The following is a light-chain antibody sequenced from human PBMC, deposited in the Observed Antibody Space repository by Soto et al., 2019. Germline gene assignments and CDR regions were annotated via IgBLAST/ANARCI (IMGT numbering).Light chain of an antibody. CDR3: QQDNSYSVMYT. Sequence: DIQMTQSPSTLSASVGDRVTITCRASQSLSSWLAWYQQKPGKAPKLLIYNASGLESGVPSSFRGSGSGTEFTLTISSLPPDDFATYYCQQDNSYSVMYTFGQGPKLEIK. V-gene: IGKV1-5*03. CDR2: NAS. J-gene: IGKJ2*01. CDR1: QSLSSW.